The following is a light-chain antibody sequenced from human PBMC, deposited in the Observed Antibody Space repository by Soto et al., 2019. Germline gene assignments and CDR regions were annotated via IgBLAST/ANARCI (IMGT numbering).Light chain of an antibody. J-gene: IGKJ1*01. Sequence: DIQMTQSPSTLSAYVGDRVTITCRASQSISSWLAWYQQEPGKAPNLLIYDAASLEAGVPSRFSGSGTGTEFTLTINSLQPTDFATYYCRQYNSYPWTFGQGTKVDIK. CDR3: RQYNSYPWT. V-gene: IGKV1-5*01. CDR1: QSISSW. CDR2: DAA.